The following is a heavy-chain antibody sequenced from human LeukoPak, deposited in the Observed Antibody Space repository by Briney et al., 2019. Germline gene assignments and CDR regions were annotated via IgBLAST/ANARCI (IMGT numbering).Heavy chain of an antibody. D-gene: IGHD3-10*01. CDR3: ARSRGLGGPYYYYYYMDV. J-gene: IGHJ6*03. CDR1: GGSISSYY. Sequence: SETLSLTCTVYGGSISSYYWSWLRQAPGKGLEWIGYIYYSGSTNYNPSLKSRVTISVDTSKNQFSLKLSSVTAADTAVYYCARSRGLGGPYYYYYYMDVWGKGTTVTVSS. CDR2: IYYSGST. V-gene: IGHV4-59*01.